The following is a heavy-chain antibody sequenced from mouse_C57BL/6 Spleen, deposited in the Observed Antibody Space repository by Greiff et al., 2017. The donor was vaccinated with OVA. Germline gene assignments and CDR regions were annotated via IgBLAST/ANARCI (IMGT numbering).Heavy chain of an antibody. CDR3: AGYWGYAMDY. CDR2: INPNNGGT. CDR1: GYTFTDYY. V-gene: IGHV1-26*01. J-gene: IGHJ4*01. D-gene: IGHD2-3*01. Sequence: VQLQQSGPELVKPGASVKISCKASGYTFTDYYMNWVKQSHGKSLEWIGDINPNNGGTSYNQKFKGKATLTVDKSSSTAYMELRSLTSEDSAVYYCAGYWGYAMDYRGQGTSVTVSS.